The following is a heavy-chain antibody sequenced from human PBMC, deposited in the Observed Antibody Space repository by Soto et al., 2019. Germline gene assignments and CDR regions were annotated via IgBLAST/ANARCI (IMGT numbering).Heavy chain of an antibody. CDR3: ARRTWLLLRAFDI. Sequence: GGSLRLSCAASGFTFSSYWMSWVRQAPGKRLEWVANIKQDGSEKYYVDSVKGRFTISRDNAKNSLYLQMNSLRAEDTAVYYCARRTWLLLRAFDIWGQGTMVTVSS. V-gene: IGHV3-7*03. CDR2: IKQDGSEK. J-gene: IGHJ3*02. CDR1: GFTFSSYW. D-gene: IGHD3-22*01.